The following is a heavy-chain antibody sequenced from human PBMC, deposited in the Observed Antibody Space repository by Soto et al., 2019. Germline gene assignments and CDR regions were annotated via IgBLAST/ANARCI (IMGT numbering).Heavy chain of an antibody. Sequence: SETLSLTCAVSGSSVNNNYWWGWIRQPPGKGLEWIGYMYYSGTTYYNPSLKSRVTMSVDTSKNQFSLKVTSMTAVDTAVYYCANFLGHYFWSGYTIIASRGQATLVTVSS. J-gene: IGHJ1*01. CDR1: GSSVNNNYW. CDR2: MYYSGTT. V-gene: IGHV4-28*01. D-gene: IGHD3-3*01. CDR3: ANFLGHYFWSGYTIIAS.